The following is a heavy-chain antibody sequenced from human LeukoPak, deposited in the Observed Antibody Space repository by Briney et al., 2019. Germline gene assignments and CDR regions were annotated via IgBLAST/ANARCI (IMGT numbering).Heavy chain of an antibody. D-gene: IGHD3-3*01. CDR3: ARGITIFGVVPPGYYMDV. V-gene: IGHV1-2*02. CDR1: GYTFTSYD. CDR2: INPNSGGT. Sequence: ASVKVSCKASGYTFTSYDINWVRQATGQGLEWMGWINPNSGGTNYAQKFQGRVTMTRDTSISTAYMELSGLRSDDTAVYYCARGITIFGVVPPGYYMDVWGKGTTVTVSS. J-gene: IGHJ6*03.